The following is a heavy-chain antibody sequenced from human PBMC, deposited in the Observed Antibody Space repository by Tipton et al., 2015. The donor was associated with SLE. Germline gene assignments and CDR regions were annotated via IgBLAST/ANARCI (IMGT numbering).Heavy chain of an antibody. CDR3: ARMVDTGYIDS. V-gene: IGHV4-31*03. CDR2: IYYSGTT. D-gene: IGHD3-10*01. J-gene: IGHJ4*02. Sequence: TLSLTCTVSGGSISSGGYYWTWIRHHPGKGLEWIGYIYYSGTTYYTPSLKSRIMISVDTSENQFSLQLSSVTAADTAVYYCARMVDTGYIDSWGQGALVTVSS. CDR1: GGSISSGGYY.